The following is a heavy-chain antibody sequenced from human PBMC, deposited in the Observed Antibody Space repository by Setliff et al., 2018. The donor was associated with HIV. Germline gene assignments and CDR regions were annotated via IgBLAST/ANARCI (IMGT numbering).Heavy chain of an antibody. Sequence: GASVKVSCKASGYTFTGYYMHWVRQAPGQGLEWMGWINPNSGVTNYAQNFQGRVTMTRDTSISTAYMELSRLRSDDTAVYYCARDLSLDIAAAGADYWGQGTRVTVPS. CDR2: INPNSGVT. D-gene: IGHD6-13*01. CDR1: GYTFTGYY. V-gene: IGHV1-2*02. J-gene: IGHJ4*02. CDR3: ARDLSLDIAAAGADY.